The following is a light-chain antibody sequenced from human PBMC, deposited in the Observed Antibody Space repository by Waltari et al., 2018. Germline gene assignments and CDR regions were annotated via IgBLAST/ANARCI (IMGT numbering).Light chain of an antibody. CDR3: QQLRLYPLT. CDR1: QGISVY. CDR2: GAS. Sequence: DIQLTQSPPFLSASVGDRITMTCRAGQGISVYLAWYQQKPGKAPKLLIYGASTLQSGVSSRFSGSGSGTEFTLTLSSLQPEDSATYYCQQLRLYPLTFGGGTKVEIK. J-gene: IGKJ4*01. V-gene: IGKV1-9*01.